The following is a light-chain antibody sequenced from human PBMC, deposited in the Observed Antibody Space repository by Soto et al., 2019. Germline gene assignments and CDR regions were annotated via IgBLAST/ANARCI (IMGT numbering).Light chain of an antibody. CDR2: GAS. CDR1: QSVSSN. V-gene: IGKV3-15*01. J-gene: IGKJ4*01. CDR3: QQYNSWPLT. Sequence: EIVMTQSPATLSVSPGERATLSCRANQSVSSNLAWYQQKPGQAPRLLISGASTRATGIPDRFSGSGSGTEFTLTISSLQSEDFAVYYCQQYNSWPLTFDGGTKVDIK.